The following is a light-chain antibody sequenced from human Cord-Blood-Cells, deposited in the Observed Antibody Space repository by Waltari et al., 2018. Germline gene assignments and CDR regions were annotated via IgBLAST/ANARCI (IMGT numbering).Light chain of an antibody. V-gene: IGLV2-23*01. CDR3: CSYAGSSTWV. Sequence: QSALTQPASLSGSPGQSITISCTGTSSDVGSYNLVSWYHQHPGKAPKLMIYEGSKRPSGVSNRFSGSKSVNTASLTISGLQAEDEADYYCCSYAGSSTWVFGGGTKLTVL. CDR1: SSDVGSYNL. CDR2: EGS. J-gene: IGLJ3*02.